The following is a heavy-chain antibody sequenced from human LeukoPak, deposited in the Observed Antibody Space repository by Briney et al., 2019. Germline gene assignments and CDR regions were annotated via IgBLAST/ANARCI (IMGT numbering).Heavy chain of an antibody. Sequence: ASVKVSCKASGYTFTGYYMHWVRQAPGQGLEWMGWINPNSGGTNYAQKFQGRVTMTRDTSISTAYMELSRLRSDDTAVYYCARELGLRYFDWLPSDAFDISGQGTVVTVSS. V-gene: IGHV1-2*02. CDR1: GYTFTGYY. D-gene: IGHD3-9*01. J-gene: IGHJ3*02. CDR2: INPNSGGT. CDR3: ARELGLRYFDWLPSDAFDI.